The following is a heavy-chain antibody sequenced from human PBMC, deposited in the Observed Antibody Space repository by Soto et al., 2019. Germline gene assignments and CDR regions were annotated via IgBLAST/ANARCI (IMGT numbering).Heavy chain of an antibody. CDR2: IWYDGSNK. J-gene: IGHJ5*02. D-gene: IGHD6-19*01. CDR3: ARDFAAVAGTGSSSWFDP. CDR1: GFTFSSYG. Sequence: PGGSLRLSCAASGFTFSSYGMHWVRQAPGKGLEWVAVIWYDGSNKYYADSVKGRFTISRDNSKNTLYLQMNSLRAEDTAVYYCARDFAAVAGTGSSSWFDPWGQGTLVTVSS. V-gene: IGHV3-33*01.